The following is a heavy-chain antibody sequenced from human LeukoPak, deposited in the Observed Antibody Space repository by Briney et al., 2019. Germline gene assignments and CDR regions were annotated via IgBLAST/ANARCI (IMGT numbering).Heavy chain of an antibody. D-gene: IGHD3-22*01. CDR2: IIPILGIA. Sequence: SVKVSCKASGGTFSSYAISWVRRAPGQGLEWMGRIIPILGIANYAQKFQGRVTITADKSTSTAYMELSSLRSEDTAVYYCARELYCYDSSGYYPFGYWGQGTLVTVYS. CDR1: GGTFSSYA. CDR3: ARELYCYDSSGYYPFGY. J-gene: IGHJ4*02. V-gene: IGHV1-69*04.